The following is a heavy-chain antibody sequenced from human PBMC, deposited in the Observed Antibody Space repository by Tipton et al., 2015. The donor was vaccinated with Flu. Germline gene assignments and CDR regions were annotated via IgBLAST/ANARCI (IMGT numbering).Heavy chain of an antibody. CDR1: GFDFSKYG. Sequence: SLRLSCAASGFDFSKYGMHWVRQAPGKGLQWVGVIWFDGSKKQYGDSVKGRFNISRDNSRNTVYLQVSTLTVEDTAVYFCARGADEGFFDFGEDGAQGALVTVSS. CDR3: ARGADEGFFDFGED. CDR2: IWFDGSKK. J-gene: IGHJ4*02. V-gene: IGHV3-33*01. D-gene: IGHD3/OR15-3a*01.